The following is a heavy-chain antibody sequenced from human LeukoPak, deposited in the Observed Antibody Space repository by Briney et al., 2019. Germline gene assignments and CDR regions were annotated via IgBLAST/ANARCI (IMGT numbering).Heavy chain of an antibody. CDR2: IIPILGIA. D-gene: IGHD6-25*01. CDR3: ARGSGIITGIDE. Sequence: SVKVSCKASGGTFSSYAISWVRQAPGQGLEWMGRIIPILGIANYARKFQGRVTITADKSTSTAYMELSSLRAEDTAVYYCARGSGIITGIDEWGQGTLVTVSS. CDR1: GGTFSSYA. J-gene: IGHJ4*02. V-gene: IGHV1-69*04.